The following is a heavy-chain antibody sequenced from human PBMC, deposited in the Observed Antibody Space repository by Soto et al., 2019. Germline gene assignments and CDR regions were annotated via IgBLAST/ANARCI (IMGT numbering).Heavy chain of an antibody. Sequence: VQLVQSGAEVKKPGASVKVSCKASGYSFASYGIGWVRQAPGQGLEWMGWISAYNGDTKYAQKLQGRVTMTTDTPTKTAPRDLGSLTSDDTAVYSCGRDRVEVFDRDDMDVWGQWTTVTVSS. CDR3: GRDRVEVFDRDDMDV. V-gene: IGHV1-18*01. CDR2: ISAYNGDT. J-gene: IGHJ6*02. CDR1: GYSFASYG. D-gene: IGHD3-3*01.